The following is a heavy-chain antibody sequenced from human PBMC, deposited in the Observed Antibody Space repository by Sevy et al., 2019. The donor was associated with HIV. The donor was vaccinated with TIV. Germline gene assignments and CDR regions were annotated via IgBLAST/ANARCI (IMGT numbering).Heavy chain of an antibody. CDR3: ASEKEQLVLWPYYGMDV. D-gene: IGHD6-13*01. Sequence: GGSLRLSCAASGLRFSNYNMNWVRQAPGQGLEWVACISNSSSYTYYVDSVKGRFTISRDNAKNSLYLQMNSLRAEDTAVYYCASEKEQLVLWPYYGMDVWGQGTTVTVSS. J-gene: IGHJ6*02. V-gene: IGHV3-21*01. CDR2: ISNSSSYT. CDR1: GLRFSNYN.